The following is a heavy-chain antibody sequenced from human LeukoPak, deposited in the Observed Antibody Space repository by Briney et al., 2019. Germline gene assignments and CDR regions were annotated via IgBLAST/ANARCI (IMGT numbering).Heavy chain of an antibody. V-gene: IGHV4-39*01. D-gene: IGHD3-9*01. CDR3: ARALHYDTYFTLVY. Sequence: PSETLSLTCTVSGGSISSSSYYWGWIRQPPGKGLEWIGSIYYSGSTYYNPSLKSRVTISVDTSKNQFSLKLSSVTAADTAVYYCARALHYDTYFTLVYWGQGTLVTVSS. CDR2: IYYSGST. J-gene: IGHJ4*02. CDR1: GGSISSSSYY.